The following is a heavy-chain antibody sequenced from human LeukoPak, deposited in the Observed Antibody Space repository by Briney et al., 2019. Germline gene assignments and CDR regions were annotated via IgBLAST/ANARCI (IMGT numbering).Heavy chain of an antibody. CDR3: ARDGSGSYYMTSYYYYYMDV. D-gene: IGHD3-10*01. J-gene: IGHJ6*03. CDR1: GFTFSDYY. CDR2: ISSSGSTI. V-gene: IGHV3-11*01. Sequence: GGSLRLSCAASGFTFSDYYMSWIRQAPGKGLEWVSYISSSGSTIYYADSVKGRFTISRDNAKNSLYLQMNSLRAEDTAVYYCARDGSGSYYMTSYYYYYMDVWGKGTTVTISS.